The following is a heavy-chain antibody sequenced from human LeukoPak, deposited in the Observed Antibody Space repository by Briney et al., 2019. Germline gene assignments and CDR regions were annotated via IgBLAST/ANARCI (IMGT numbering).Heavy chain of an antibody. D-gene: IGHD3-22*01. J-gene: IGHJ3*02. V-gene: IGHV3-48*03. Sequence: GASLRLSCAASGFTFSSYEMNWVRQAPGKGLEWVSYISSSGSTIYYADSVKGRFTISRDNAKNSLYLQMNSLRAEDTAVYYCAGYYHGGAAFDIWGQGTMVTVSS. CDR2: ISSSGSTI. CDR1: GFTFSSYE. CDR3: AGYYHGGAAFDI.